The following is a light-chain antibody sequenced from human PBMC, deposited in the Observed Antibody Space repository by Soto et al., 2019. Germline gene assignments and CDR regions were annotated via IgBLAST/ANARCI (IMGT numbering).Light chain of an antibody. CDR3: QSYVCSLGFG. Sequence: QSVLTQPPSVSGTPGQRVTFSCIGSSSNIGADYDVHWYQQLPGTAPNLLIYGNINRPSGVPDRVSGSKSGASAGLAITVLQAEYEADYYCQSYVCSLGFGFGTGTKVTVL. V-gene: IGLV1-40*01. CDR1: SSNIGADYD. J-gene: IGLJ1*01. CDR2: GNI.